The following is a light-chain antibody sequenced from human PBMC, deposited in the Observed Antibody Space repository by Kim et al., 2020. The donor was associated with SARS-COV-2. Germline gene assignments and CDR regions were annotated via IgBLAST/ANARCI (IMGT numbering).Light chain of an antibody. CDR2: DNN. V-gene: IGLV1-51*01. Sequence: GRKVTISCSGRSSNSGKNYVSWYQQLPGTAPKLLIYDNNKRPSGIPDRFSGSKSGTSATLGITGLQTGDEADYYCGTWDSSLSAVVFGGGTQLTVL. J-gene: IGLJ2*01. CDR1: SSNSGKNY. CDR3: GTWDSSLSAVV.